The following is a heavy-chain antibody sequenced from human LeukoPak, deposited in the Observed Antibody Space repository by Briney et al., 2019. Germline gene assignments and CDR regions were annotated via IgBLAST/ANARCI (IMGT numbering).Heavy chain of an antibody. CDR3: ARVYGDYTDFDY. J-gene: IGHJ4*02. CDR1: GYTFTAFY. CDR2: ISPNSGGT. V-gene: IGHV1-2*02. Sequence: ASVKVSCKASGYTFTAFYMHWVRQAPGQGLEWMGWISPNSGGTHYAQKFQGRVTMTRDTSISTAYMELSRLRSDDTAVYYCARVYGDYTDFDYWGQGTLVTVSS. D-gene: IGHD4-17*01.